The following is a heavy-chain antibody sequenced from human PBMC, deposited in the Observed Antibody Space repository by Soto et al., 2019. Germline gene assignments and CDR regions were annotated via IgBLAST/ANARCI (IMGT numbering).Heavy chain of an antibody. Sequence: GGSLRLSCAASGFTFSSYSMNWVRQAPGKGLEWVSSISSSSSYIYYADSVKGRFTISRDNAKNSLYLQMNSLRAEDTAVYYCARELRGGARPGAFDIWGQGTMVTVSS. CDR3: ARELRGGARPGAFDI. J-gene: IGHJ3*02. D-gene: IGHD6-6*01. CDR1: GFTFSSYS. CDR2: ISSSSSYI. V-gene: IGHV3-21*01.